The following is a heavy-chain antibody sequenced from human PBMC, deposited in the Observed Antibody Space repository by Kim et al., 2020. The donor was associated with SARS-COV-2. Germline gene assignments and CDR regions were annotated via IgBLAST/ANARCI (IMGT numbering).Heavy chain of an antibody. CDR3: TTLPLDYYDSTAYYYPGYIDL. CDR1: GFTFSRAW. CDR2: IKSKTDGGTT. Sequence: GGSLRLSCAASGFTFSRAWMSWVRQAPGKGLDWVGRIKSKTDGGTTDYAAPVKGRFTISRDDSKNTLYLQMNSLKTEDTAVYYCTTLPLDYYDSTAYYYPGYIDLWGRGTLVTVSS. J-gene: IGHJ2*01. V-gene: IGHV3-15*01. D-gene: IGHD3-22*01.